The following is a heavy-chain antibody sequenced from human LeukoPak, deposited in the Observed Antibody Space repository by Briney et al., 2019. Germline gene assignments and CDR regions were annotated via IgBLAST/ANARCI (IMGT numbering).Heavy chain of an antibody. V-gene: IGHV1-58*02. D-gene: IGHD6-19*01. CDR1: RFTFTSSA. CDR2: IVVGSGNT. J-gene: IGHJ4*02. CDR3: AAISSGWYEDY. Sequence: ASVKVSCKASRFTFTSSAMQWVRQARGQRLEWIGWIVVGSGNTNYAQKFQERVTITRDMSTSTAYMELSSLRSEDTAVYYCAAISSGWYEDYWGQGTLVTVSS.